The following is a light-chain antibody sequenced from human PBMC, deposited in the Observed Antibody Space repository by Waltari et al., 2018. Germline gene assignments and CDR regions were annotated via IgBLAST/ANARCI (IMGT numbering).Light chain of an antibody. V-gene: IGLV3-10*01. CDR3: YSSDSTGLRV. J-gene: IGLJ1*01. CDR1: ELQRKY. CDR2: EDT. Sequence: SYELTQPPPVSVSPGQTARITCSGHELQRKYAYWFQQKSGQPPRLDIYEDTKRPSCIPERFSGSSSGTVATLTISGAQVDDEADYYCYSSDSTGLRVFGGGTTVVVL.